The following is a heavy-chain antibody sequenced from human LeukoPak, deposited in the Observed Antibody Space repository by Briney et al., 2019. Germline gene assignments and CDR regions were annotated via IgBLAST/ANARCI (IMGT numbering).Heavy chain of an antibody. CDR2: LYYSVST. V-gene: IGHV4-59*01. CDR1: GGSISSYY. J-gene: IGHJ4*02. Sequence: SETLSLTCTVSGGSISSYYWSWIRQPPGEGLEWIGYLYYSVSTNYNPSLKSRVTISVDTSKNQFSLKLSSVTAADTAVYYCARLGYSSGSVDYWGQGTLVTVSS. D-gene: IGHD5-18*01. CDR3: ARLGYSSGSVDY.